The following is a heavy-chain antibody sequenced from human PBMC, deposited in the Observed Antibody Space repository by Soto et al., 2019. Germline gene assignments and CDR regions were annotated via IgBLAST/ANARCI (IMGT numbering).Heavy chain of an antibody. D-gene: IGHD3-3*01. J-gene: IGHJ6*02. CDR2: IYYSGST. CDR1: GGSVSSGSYY. V-gene: IGHV4-61*01. CDR3: ARHVYDFWSGYHYYYGMDV. Sequence: SETLSLTCTVSGGSVSSGSYYWSWIRQPPGKGLEWIGYIYYSGSTNYNPSLESRVTISVDTSKNQFSLKLSSVTAADTAVYYCARHVYDFWSGYHYYYGMDVWGQGTTVTVSS.